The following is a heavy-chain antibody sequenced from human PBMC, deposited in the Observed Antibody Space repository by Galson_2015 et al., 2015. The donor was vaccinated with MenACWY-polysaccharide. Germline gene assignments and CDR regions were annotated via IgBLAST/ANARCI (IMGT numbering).Heavy chain of an antibody. J-gene: IGHJ5*02. Sequence: SLRLSCAASGFTFRDYYMSWIRQAPGKGLEWVSYISSSGSTIYYADSVKGRFTISRDNAKNSLYLQMNSLRAEDTAVYYCARTRGYGSGSYYNVGWFDPWGQGTLVTVSS. CDR3: ARTRGYGSGSYYNVGWFDP. V-gene: IGHV3-11*01. D-gene: IGHD3-10*01. CDR2: ISSSGSTI. CDR1: GFTFRDYY.